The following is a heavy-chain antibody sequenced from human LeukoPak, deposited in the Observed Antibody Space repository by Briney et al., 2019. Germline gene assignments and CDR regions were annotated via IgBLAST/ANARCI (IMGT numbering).Heavy chain of an antibody. D-gene: IGHD2-2*01. J-gene: IGHJ4*02. CDR2: IYYRGST. CDR3: ARGGAVVPAVPDY. CDR1: GGSISSYY. V-gene: IGHV4-59*01. Sequence: SETLSLTCTVSGGSISSYYWSWIRQPPGKGLEWIGYIYYRGSTNYNPSLKSRVTILLDTSKNQFSLILSSVTSADTAVYYCARGGAVVPAVPDYWGQGTLVTVSS.